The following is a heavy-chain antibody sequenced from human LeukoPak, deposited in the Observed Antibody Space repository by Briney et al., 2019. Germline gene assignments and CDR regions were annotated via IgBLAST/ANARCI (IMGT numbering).Heavy chain of an antibody. CDR3: ARLPEAQTTGDYYYMDV. CDR1: GGSISSYY. D-gene: IGHD1-1*01. CDR2: IYTSGST. Sequence: PSETLSLTCTVSGGSISSYYWSWIRQPAGKGLEWIGRIYTSGSTNYNPSLKSRVTISVDRSKNQFSLKLSSVTAADTAVYYCARLPEAQTTGDYYYMDVWGKGTTVTVSS. J-gene: IGHJ6*03. V-gene: IGHV4-4*07.